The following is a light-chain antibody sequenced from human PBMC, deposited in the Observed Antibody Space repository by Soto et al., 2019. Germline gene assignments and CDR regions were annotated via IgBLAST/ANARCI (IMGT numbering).Light chain of an antibody. J-gene: IGKJ1*01. CDR1: QSISSW. CDR3: QQYNSYPWT. Sequence: DIQMTQSPSTLSASVGDRVTITCRASQSISSWLAWYQQKPGKAPKLLIYKASSLESGVPSRFSSSGSGTEFTLTISSRQPDDFATYYCQQYNSYPWTFGQGTKVEIK. V-gene: IGKV1-5*03. CDR2: KAS.